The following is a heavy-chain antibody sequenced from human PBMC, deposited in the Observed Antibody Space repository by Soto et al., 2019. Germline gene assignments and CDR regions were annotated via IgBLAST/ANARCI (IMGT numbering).Heavy chain of an antibody. Sequence: GGSLRLSCAASGFTFSSYGMHWVRQAPGKGLEWVAVISYDGSNKYYADSVKGRFTISRDNSKNTLYLQMNSLRAEDTAVYYCAKPLRQVRGVIKSDAFDIWGQGTMVTVSS. J-gene: IGHJ3*02. CDR3: AKPLRQVRGVIKSDAFDI. CDR1: GFTFSSYG. D-gene: IGHD3-10*01. CDR2: ISYDGSNK. V-gene: IGHV3-30*18.